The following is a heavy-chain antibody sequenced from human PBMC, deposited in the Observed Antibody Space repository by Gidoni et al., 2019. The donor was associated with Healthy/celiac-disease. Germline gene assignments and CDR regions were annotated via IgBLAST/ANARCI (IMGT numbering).Heavy chain of an antibody. D-gene: IGHD3-9*01. CDR1: GFPFSSYA. CDR2: ISGSGGST. J-gene: IGHJ6*02. CDR3: AKDVGGTIFSITGFWGMDV. V-gene: IGHV3-23*01. Sequence: EVQLLESGGGLVQPGGSLRLSCAASGFPFSSYALSWVRQAPGKGLEWVSAISGSGGSTYYADSVKGRFTISRDNSKNTLYLQMNSLRAEDTAVYYCAKDVGGTIFSITGFWGMDVWGQGTTVTVSS.